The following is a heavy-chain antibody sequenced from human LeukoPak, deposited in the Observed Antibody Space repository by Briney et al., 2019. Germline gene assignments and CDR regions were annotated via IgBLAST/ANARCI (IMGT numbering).Heavy chain of an antibody. Sequence: GGSLRFSCAASGFTVSRNYMSWVRQAPGKGLEWVSVIYSGGSTYYADSVKGRFTISRDNSKNTQYLQMNSLRAEDTAVYYCATGTSSSWLPLDYWGQGTLVTVSS. J-gene: IGHJ4*02. CDR1: GFTVSRNY. D-gene: IGHD6-13*01. V-gene: IGHV3-66*02. CDR3: ATGTSSSWLPLDY. CDR2: IYSGGST.